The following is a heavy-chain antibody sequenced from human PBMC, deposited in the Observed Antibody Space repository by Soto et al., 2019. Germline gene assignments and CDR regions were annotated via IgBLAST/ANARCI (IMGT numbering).Heavy chain of an antibody. D-gene: IGHD6-13*01. CDR2: ISGSGGSI. J-gene: IGHJ4*02. V-gene: IGHV3-23*01. CDR1: GFTFGIYA. CDR3: ARVAPEYSSTPRRFDF. Sequence: EVQLLESGGGLVQPGGSLRLSCAASGFTFGIYAMSWVRQAPGKGLEWVSSISGSGGSIYYAHSVKGRFTISRDKTKKPLYLQMTSLRAEDPAVYHCARVAPEYSSTPRRFDFWGQGTLVTVSS.